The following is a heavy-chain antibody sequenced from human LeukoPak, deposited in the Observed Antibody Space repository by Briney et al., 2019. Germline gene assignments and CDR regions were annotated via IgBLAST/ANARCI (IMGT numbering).Heavy chain of an antibody. V-gene: IGHV4-59*01. Sequence: SETLSLTCTVSGGSISSYYWSWIRQPPGKGQEWIGYIYYSGSTNYNPSLKSRVTISVDTSKNQFSLKLSSVTAADTAVYYCARSRGRVGYFDYWGQGTLVTVSS. D-gene: IGHD1-26*01. CDR3: ARSRGRVGYFDY. J-gene: IGHJ4*02. CDR2: IYYSGST. CDR1: GGSISSYY.